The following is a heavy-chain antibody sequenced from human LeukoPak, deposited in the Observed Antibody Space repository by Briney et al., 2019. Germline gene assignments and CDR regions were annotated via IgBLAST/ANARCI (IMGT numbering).Heavy chain of an antibody. CDR3: ARVSGSYYVDAFDI. CDR2: IIPIFGTA. D-gene: IGHD1-26*01. Sequence: SVKVSCKASGGTFSSYAISWVRQAPGQGREWMGRIIPIFGTANYAQKFLGRVTITTDESTSTAYMELSSLRSEDTAVYYCARVSGSYYVDAFDIWGQGTMVTVSS. J-gene: IGHJ3*02. V-gene: IGHV1-69*05. CDR1: GGTFSSYA.